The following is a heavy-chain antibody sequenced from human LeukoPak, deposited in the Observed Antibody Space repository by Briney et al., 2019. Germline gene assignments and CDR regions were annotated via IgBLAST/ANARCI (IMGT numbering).Heavy chain of an antibody. V-gene: IGHV3-74*01. CDR1: GFTFSGYW. CDR3: TTEALEYYYDSSGYYYVPWYFDL. CDR2: IRSDGSIT. D-gene: IGHD3-22*01. Sequence: GGSLRLSCAASGFTFSGYWMHWVRQAPGKGLAWVSVIRSDGSITTYADSVKGRFTISRDTAKNTLYLQMNSLKTEDTAVYYCTTEALEYYYDSSGYYYVPWYFDLWGRGTLVTVSS. J-gene: IGHJ2*01.